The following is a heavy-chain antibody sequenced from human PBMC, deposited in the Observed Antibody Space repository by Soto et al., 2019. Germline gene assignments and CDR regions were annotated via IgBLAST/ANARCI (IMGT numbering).Heavy chain of an antibody. Sequence: GGSLRLSCAASGFTFSSYGMHWVRQAPGKGLEWVAVISYDGSNKYYADSVKGRFTISRDNSKNTLYLQMNSLRAEDTAVYYCAKDLFSITMVRGCMDVWGQGTTVTVSS. CDR3: AKDLFSITMVRGCMDV. CDR2: ISYDGSNK. CDR1: GFTFSSYG. D-gene: IGHD3-10*01. J-gene: IGHJ6*02. V-gene: IGHV3-30*18.